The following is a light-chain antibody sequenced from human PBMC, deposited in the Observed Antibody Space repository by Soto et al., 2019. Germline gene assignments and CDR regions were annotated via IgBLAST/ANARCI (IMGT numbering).Light chain of an antibody. CDR3: QQYYSTPRT. Sequence: EIVMTQSPATLSVSPGQGATLSCRASQSVSSSYLAWYQQKPGQPPKLLIYWASTRESGVPDRFSGSGSGTDFTLTISSLQAEDVAVYYCQQYYSTPRTFGQETKVDIK. CDR1: QSVSSSY. CDR2: WAS. J-gene: IGKJ1*01. V-gene: IGKV4-1*01.